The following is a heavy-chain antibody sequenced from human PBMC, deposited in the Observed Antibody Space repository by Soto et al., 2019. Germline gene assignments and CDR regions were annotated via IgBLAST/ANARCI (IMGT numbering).Heavy chain of an antibody. CDR1: GFTFSSYG. CDR3: ANTHDGDCYSCYYYGMDV. Sequence: QVQLVESGGGVVQPGRSLRLSCAASGFTFSSYGMHWVRQAPGKGLEWVAVISYDGSNKYYADSVKGRFTISRDNSKNTLYLQMNSLRAEDTAVYYCANTHDGDCYSCYYYGMDVWGQGTTVTVSS. V-gene: IGHV3-30*18. J-gene: IGHJ6*02. D-gene: IGHD2-21*02. CDR2: ISYDGSNK.